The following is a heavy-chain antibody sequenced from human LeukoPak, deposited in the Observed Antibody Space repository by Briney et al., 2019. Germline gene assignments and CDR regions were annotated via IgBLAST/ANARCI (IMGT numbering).Heavy chain of an antibody. Sequence: SETLSLTCTVSGGSISSYYRSWIRQPPGKGLEWIGYIYYSGSTNYNPSLKSRVTISADTSKNQISLKLSSVTAADTAVYYCAREEWFDPWGQGTLVTVSS. CDR2: IYYSGST. CDR1: GGSISSYY. J-gene: IGHJ5*02. CDR3: AREEWFDP. V-gene: IGHV4-59*12.